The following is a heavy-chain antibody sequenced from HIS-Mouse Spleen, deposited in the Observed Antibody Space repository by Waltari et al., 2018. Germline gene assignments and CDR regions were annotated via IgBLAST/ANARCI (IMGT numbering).Heavy chain of an antibody. Sequence: EVQLVESGGGLVKPGGSLRLSCAASGFTFSSYSMNWVRQAPGKGLEWVSSICSSSSYIYHADAVKGRFTISRDNAKNSLYLQMNSLRAEDTAVYYCARGSWNWFDPWGQGTLVTVSS. CDR2: ICSSSSYI. CDR1: GFTFSSYS. J-gene: IGHJ5*02. CDR3: ARGSWNWFDP. V-gene: IGHV3-21*01. D-gene: IGHD2-15*01.